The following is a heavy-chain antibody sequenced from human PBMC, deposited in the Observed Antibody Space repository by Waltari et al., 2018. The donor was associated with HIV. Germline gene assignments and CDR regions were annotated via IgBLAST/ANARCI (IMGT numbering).Heavy chain of an antibody. V-gene: IGHV3-30*18. CDR3: AKESDAFDV. J-gene: IGHJ3*01. Sequence: QVHLAESGGGVVQPGRSLGLSCAASGFTFNSRGVHWVRQAPGKGLAWVAFISSKGNEAYYGQSVKGRFTISRDESTNTVYLQMNSLRADDTAIYYCAKESDAFDVWGQGTMVIVSS. CDR2: ISSKGNEA. CDR1: GFTFNSRG.